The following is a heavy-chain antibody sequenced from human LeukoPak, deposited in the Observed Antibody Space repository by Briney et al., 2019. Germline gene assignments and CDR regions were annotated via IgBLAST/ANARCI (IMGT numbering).Heavy chain of an antibody. CDR3: ARVLPSGGSGSYSNPLDY. D-gene: IGHD3-10*01. J-gene: IGHJ4*02. Sequence: PGGSLRLSCAASGFTFSSYSMNWVRQAPGKGLEWVSSISSSSSYIDYADSVKGRFTISRDNAKNSLYLQMNSLRAEDTAVYYCARVLPSGGSGSYSNPLDYWGQGTLVTVSP. CDR2: ISSSSSYI. V-gene: IGHV3-21*01. CDR1: GFTFSSYS.